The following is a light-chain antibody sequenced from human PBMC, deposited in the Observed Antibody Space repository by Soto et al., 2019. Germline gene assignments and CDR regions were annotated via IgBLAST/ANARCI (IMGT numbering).Light chain of an antibody. CDR3: QHYDGPPFT. CDR1: QSVNSRF. J-gene: IGKJ3*01. Sequence: EIVLTQSPGTLYLSPGERATLSCRASQSVNSRFLAWFQQRPGQAPSLLIYGVSRRATGIPDRFSGSGSGTDFTLIISRLEPEDFAVYYCQHYDGPPFTFGPGTKVDIK. V-gene: IGKV3-20*01. CDR2: GVS.